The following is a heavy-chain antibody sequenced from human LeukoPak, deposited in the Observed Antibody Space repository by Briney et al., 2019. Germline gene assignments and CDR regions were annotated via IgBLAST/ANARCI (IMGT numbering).Heavy chain of an antibody. D-gene: IGHD5-18*01. Sequence: ASVKVSCTASGYTFTSYDFNWLRQATGQGPEWMGWMNPNSGATGYAQKFQGRVTMTRNTSISTAYMELSSLRSEDTAVYYCARESIQLWTGADYWGQGTLVTVSS. J-gene: IGHJ4*02. V-gene: IGHV1-8*01. CDR2: MNPNSGAT. CDR1: GYTFTSYD. CDR3: ARESIQLWTGADY.